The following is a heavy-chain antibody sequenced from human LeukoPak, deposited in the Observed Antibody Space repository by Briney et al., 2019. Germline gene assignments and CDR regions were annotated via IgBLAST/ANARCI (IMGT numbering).Heavy chain of an antibody. CDR1: GLSISANS. CDR3: ARGARSSDY. V-gene: IGHV4-59*13. Sequence: SETLSLTCTVSGLSISANSWSWIRQPPGKGLEWIGYIYNSVTTNYNPSLTSRVTISVDTSKNQLSLKLSSATAADTAVYYCARGARSSDYWGQGTLVTVSS. D-gene: IGHD3-10*01. J-gene: IGHJ4*02. CDR2: IYNSVTT.